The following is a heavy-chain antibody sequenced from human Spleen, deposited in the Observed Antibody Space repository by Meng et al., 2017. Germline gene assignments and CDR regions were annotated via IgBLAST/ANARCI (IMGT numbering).Heavy chain of an antibody. Sequence: GESLKISCKGSGYSFTNYWIGWVRQMPGKGLEWMGIIYRGDSDTRYSPSFEGQVTISVEKSINTAYLQWSSLKASDTAIYYCTSSNYGDYYNYAMDVWGQGTKVTVSS. CDR1: GYSFTNYW. CDR2: IYRGDSDT. J-gene: IGHJ6*02. D-gene: IGHD3-10*01. CDR3: TSSNYGDYYNYAMDV. V-gene: IGHV5-51*01.